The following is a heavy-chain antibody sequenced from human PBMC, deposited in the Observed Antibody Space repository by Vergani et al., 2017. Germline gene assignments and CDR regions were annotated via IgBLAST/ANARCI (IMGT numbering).Heavy chain of an antibody. J-gene: IGHJ6*02. CDR1: GYTFTSYG. D-gene: IGHD2-2*01. CDR3: ARDGKEYVVVPAAMLANYYGMDV. V-gene: IGHV1-2*02. CDR2: INPNSGGT. Sequence: QVQLVQSGAEVKKPGASVKVSCKASGYTFTSYGISWVRQAPGQGLEWMGWINPNSGGTNYAQKFQGRVTMTRDTSISTAYMELSRLRSDDTAVYYCARDGKEYVVVPAAMLANYYGMDVWGQGTTVTVSS.